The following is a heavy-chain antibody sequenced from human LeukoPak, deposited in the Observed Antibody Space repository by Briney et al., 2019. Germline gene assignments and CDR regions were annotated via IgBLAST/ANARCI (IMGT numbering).Heavy chain of an antibody. CDR2: ISSSGTHT. D-gene: IGHD3-10*01. J-gene: IGHJ4*02. V-gene: IGHV3-11*06. Sequence: GGSLRLSCAASGFTFSDYYMSWIRQAPGKGLEWVSYISSSGTHTNYADSVKGRFTISRDNAKNTLYLQMNSLRAEDTAVYYCARAADYYASGIFYWGQGTLVTVSS. CDR3: ARAADYYASGIFY. CDR1: GFTFSDYY.